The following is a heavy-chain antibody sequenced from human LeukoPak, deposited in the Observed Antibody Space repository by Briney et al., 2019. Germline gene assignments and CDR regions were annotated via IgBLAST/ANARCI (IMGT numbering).Heavy chain of an antibody. CDR3: ARERGDCSGGSCYYDAFDI. J-gene: IGHJ3*02. Sequence: ASVKVSCKASGYTFTSYGISWVRQAPGQGLEWMGWISAYNGNTNYAQKLQGRVTMTTDTSTSTAYMELSRLRSDDTAVYYCARERGDCSGGSCYYDAFDIWGQGTMVTVSS. V-gene: IGHV1-18*01. CDR2: ISAYNGNT. CDR1: GYTFTSYG. D-gene: IGHD2-15*01.